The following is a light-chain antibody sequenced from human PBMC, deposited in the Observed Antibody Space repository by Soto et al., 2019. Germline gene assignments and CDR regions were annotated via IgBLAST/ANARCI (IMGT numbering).Light chain of an antibody. CDR2: SNN. CDR3: AAWDDSLNGL. V-gene: IGLV1-44*01. J-gene: IGLJ2*01. CDR1: SSNIGSNT. Sequence: QSVLTQPPSASGTPGQRVTISCSGSSSNIGSNTVNWYQQLPGTAPRLLIYSNNQRPSGVPDRFSGSKSGTSASLAISGLQSEDEADYYCAAWDDSLNGLFGGGTKVTV.